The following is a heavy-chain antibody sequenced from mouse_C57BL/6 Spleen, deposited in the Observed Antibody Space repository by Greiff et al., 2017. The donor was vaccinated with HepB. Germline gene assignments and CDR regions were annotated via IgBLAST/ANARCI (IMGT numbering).Heavy chain of an antibody. V-gene: IGHV1-69*01. CDR1: GYTFTSYW. J-gene: IGHJ1*03. CDR3: ARWESVGGIRYFDV. Sequence: QVQLQQPGAELVMPGASVKLSCKASGYTFTSYWMHWVKQRPGQGLEWIGEIDPSDSYTNYNQKFKGKSTLTVDKSSSTAYMQLSSLTSEDSAVYYCARWESVGGIRYFDVWGTGTTVTVSS. CDR2: IDPSDSYT. D-gene: IGHD1-3*01.